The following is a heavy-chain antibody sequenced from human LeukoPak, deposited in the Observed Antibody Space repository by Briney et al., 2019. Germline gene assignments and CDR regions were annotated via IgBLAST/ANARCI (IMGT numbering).Heavy chain of an antibody. Sequence: PSETLSLTCSVSSDSISPYYWNWIRQPPGKGLEWIGYISYSGSTDYNPSLKSRVTISLDTSRDQFSLNLTSVTAADTAVYYCARLPGFRFCSGGSCYFDPWGQGTLVTVSS. J-gene: IGHJ5*02. V-gene: IGHV4-59*08. D-gene: IGHD2-15*01. CDR1: SDSISPYY. CDR3: ARLPGFRFCSGGSCYFDP. CDR2: ISYSGST.